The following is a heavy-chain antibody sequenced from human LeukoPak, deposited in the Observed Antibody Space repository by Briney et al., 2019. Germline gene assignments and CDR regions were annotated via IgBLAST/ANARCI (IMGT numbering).Heavy chain of an antibody. Sequence: GGSLRLSCAASGFTFSSYEMNWVRQAPGKGLEWVANINQDGTEKYYVDSVKGRFTISRDNAKNSLYLQMNSLRAEDTAVYYCARARQNWKGDWFDPWGQGTLVTVSS. CDR3: ARARQNWKGDWFDP. CDR1: GFTFSSYE. D-gene: IGHD1-1*01. V-gene: IGHV3-7*02. CDR2: INQDGTEK. J-gene: IGHJ5*02.